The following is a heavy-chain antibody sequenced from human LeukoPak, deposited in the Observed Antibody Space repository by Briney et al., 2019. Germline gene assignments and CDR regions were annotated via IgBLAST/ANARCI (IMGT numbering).Heavy chain of an antibody. J-gene: IGHJ4*02. CDR2: IIPIFGTA. Sequence: GASVKVSCKASGGTFSSYAISWVRQAPGQGLEWMGRIIPIFGTANYAQKFQGRVTITTDEFTSTAYMELSSLRSEDTAVYYCASASGYSYGPQGSYYFDYWGQGTLVTVSS. CDR1: GGTFSSYA. CDR3: ASASGYSYGPQGSYYFDY. D-gene: IGHD5-18*01. V-gene: IGHV1-69*05.